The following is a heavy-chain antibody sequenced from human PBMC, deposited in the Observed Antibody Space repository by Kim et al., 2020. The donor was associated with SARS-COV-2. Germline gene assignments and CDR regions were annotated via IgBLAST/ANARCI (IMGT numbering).Heavy chain of an antibody. J-gene: IGHJ4*02. CDR2: ISGSGSHT. CDR3: ATPGYSSTWYVY. D-gene: IGHD6-13*01. CDR1: GNMFSSYA. V-gene: IGHV3-23*01. Sequence: GGSLRLSCAASGNMFSSYAMSWVRQAPGKGREWVSVISGSGSHTYYADSVKGRFTISRDNSKNTVNLQMNSLRAGDTAVYYCATPGYSSTWYVYWGQGTLVTVSS.